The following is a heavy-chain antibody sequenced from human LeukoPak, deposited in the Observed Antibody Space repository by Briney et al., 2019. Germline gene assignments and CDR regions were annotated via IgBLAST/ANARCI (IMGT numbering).Heavy chain of an antibody. D-gene: IGHD7-27*01. CDR3: VRTPPNWGFNY. CDR2: FNPSGGST. J-gene: IGHJ4*02. V-gene: IGHV1-46*01. CDR1: GYTFTSYY. Sequence: ASVKVSCKASGYTFTSYYMHWVRQAPGQGLEWMGIFNPSGGSTSYAQKFQGRVTMTRDTSTSTVYMELSSLRSEDTAIYYCVRTPPNWGFNYWGQGTLVTVSS.